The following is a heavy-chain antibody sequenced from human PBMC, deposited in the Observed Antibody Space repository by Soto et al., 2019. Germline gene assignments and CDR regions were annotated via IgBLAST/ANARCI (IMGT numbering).Heavy chain of an antibody. D-gene: IGHD6-19*01. V-gene: IGHV3-9*01. CDR1: GFTFDDYA. Sequence: EVQLVESGGGLVQPGRSLRLSCAASGFTFDDYAMHWVRQAPGKGLEWVSGISGNSGSIGYADSVKGRFTISRDNAKNSLYLQMNSLRAEDTALYYCAKGASIAVAGTADYWGQGTLVTVSS. CDR2: ISGNSGSI. J-gene: IGHJ4*02. CDR3: AKGASIAVAGTADY.